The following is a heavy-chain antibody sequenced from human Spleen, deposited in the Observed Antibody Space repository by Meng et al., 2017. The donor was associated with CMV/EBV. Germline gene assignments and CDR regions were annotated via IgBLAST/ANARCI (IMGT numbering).Heavy chain of an antibody. J-gene: IGHJ4*02. CDR3: VRGLGASGSYSDY. CDR2: DNWSGDTT. Sequence: GESLKISCAASGFKLDGYGMSWVRQAPGKGLEWISGDNWSGDTTSYADSVKGRFTILRANAENSLDLQMNSLRAEDTAFYYCVRGLGASGSYSDYWGQGTLVTVSS. CDR1: GFKLDGYG. V-gene: IGHV3-20*04. D-gene: IGHD1-26*01.